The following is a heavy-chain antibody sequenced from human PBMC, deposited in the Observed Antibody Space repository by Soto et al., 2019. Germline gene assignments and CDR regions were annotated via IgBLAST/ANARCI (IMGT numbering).Heavy chain of an antibody. CDR2: ISSTGAYI. Sequence: EVELVESGGGLVKPGGSLRLSCLASGFTFSACTMDWVRQAPGKGLEWVSSISSTGAYIYYAESVRGRFTISRDNAKNSLDLHMNRLGVEDTAVYYCARDYPVLYSCSVDALDIWGRGTLVTVSS. V-gene: IGHV3-21*01. D-gene: IGHD2-2*01. CDR3: ARDYPVLYSCSVDALDI. J-gene: IGHJ3*02. CDR1: GFTFSACT.